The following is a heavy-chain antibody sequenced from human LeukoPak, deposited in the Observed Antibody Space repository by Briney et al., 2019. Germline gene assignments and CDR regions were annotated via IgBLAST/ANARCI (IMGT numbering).Heavy chain of an antibody. V-gene: IGHV3-30*03. D-gene: IGHD1-26*01. CDR3: AGYGGSYPYYMDV. CDR2: ISYDGSNK. CDR1: GFTFSSYG. J-gene: IGHJ6*03. Sequence: GGSLRLSCAGSGFTFSSYGMHWVRQAPGKGLEWVAVISYDGSNKYYADSVKGRFTISRDNSKNTLYLQMNSLRAEDTAVYYCAGYGGSYPYYMDVWGKGTTVTISS.